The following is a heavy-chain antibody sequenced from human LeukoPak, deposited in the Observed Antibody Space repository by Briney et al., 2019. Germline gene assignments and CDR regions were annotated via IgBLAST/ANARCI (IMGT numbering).Heavy chain of an antibody. CDR1: GGSMRNYY. D-gene: IGHD3-10*01. J-gene: IGHJ5*02. Sequence: PSETLSLTCAVSGGSMRNYYWSWIRQPPGKQLEWIGYIYYSGSTNYNPSLESRVTISVDTSKNQLSLNLTSVTAADRAIYYCARGGVGSGGYYINYFDLWGQGTPVIVSS. CDR2: IYYSGST. CDR3: ARGGVGSGGYYINYFDL. V-gene: IGHV4-59*01.